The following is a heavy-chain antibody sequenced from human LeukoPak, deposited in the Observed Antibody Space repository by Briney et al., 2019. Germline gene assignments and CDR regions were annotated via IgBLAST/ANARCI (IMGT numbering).Heavy chain of an antibody. V-gene: IGHV1-69*05. D-gene: IGHD3-22*01. CDR3: ARTPAFPDYYDSSGY. CDR1: GGTFSSYA. J-gene: IGHJ4*02. CDR2: IIPIFGTA. Sequence: SVKVSCKATGGTFSSYAISWVRQAPGQGLEWMGRIIPIFGTANYAQKFQGRVTITTDESTSTAYMELSSLRSEDTAVYYCARTPAFPDYYDSSGYWGQGTLVTVSS.